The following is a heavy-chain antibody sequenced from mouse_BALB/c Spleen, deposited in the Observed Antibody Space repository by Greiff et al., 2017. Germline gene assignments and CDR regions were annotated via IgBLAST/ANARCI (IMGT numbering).Heavy chain of an antibody. Sequence: EVQRVESGGGLVQPGGSRKLSCAASGFTFSSFGMHWVRQAPEKGLEWVAYISSGSSTIYYADTVKGRFTISRDNPKNTLFLQMTSLRSEDTAMYYCAREDAATGAYWGQGTTLTVSS. V-gene: IGHV5-17*02. CDR1: GFTFSSFG. CDR3: AREDAATGAY. CDR2: ISSGSSTI. D-gene: IGHD1-2*01. J-gene: IGHJ2*01.